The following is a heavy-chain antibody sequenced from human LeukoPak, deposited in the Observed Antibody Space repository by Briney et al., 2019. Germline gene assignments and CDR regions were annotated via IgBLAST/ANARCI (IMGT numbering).Heavy chain of an antibody. J-gene: IGHJ4*02. CDR1: GGSFSGYY. Sequence: SETLSLTXXXYGGSFSGYYWSWIRQPPGKGLEWIGEINHSGSTNYNPSLKSRVTISVDTSKNQFSLKLSSVTAADTAVYYCASRAPLRYFDWLPHPFDYWGQGTLVTVSS. V-gene: IGHV4-34*01. CDR2: INHSGST. CDR3: ASRAPLRYFDWLPHPFDY. D-gene: IGHD3-9*01.